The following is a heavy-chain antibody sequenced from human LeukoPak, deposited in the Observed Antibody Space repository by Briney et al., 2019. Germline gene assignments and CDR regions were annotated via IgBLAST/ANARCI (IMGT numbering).Heavy chain of an antibody. D-gene: IGHD3-10*01. CDR2: INHSGST. CDR1: GGSISSYY. Sequence: PSETLSLTCTVSGGSISSYYWSWIRQPPGKGLEWIGEINHSGSTNYNPSLKSRVTISVDTSKNQFSLKLSSVTAADTAVYYCARGRPRGSGSYYKFWGQGTLVTVSS. CDR3: ARGRPRGSGSYYKF. V-gene: IGHV4-34*01. J-gene: IGHJ4*02.